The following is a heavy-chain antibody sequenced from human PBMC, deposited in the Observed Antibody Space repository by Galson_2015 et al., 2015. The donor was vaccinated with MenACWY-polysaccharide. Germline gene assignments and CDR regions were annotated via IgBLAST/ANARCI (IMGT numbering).Heavy chain of an antibody. J-gene: IGHJ4*02. V-gene: IGHV3-43*02. Sequence: SLRLSCAASGFTFDDYAMHWVRQAPGKGLEWVSLISGDGDTTYYADSVKGRFTISRDNSKKSLYLQMNSLRTEDTALYYCAADRYNWNYVDSWGQGTLVIVSS. CDR3: AADRYNWNYVDS. CDR2: ISGDGDTT. CDR1: GFTFDDYA. D-gene: IGHD1-20*01.